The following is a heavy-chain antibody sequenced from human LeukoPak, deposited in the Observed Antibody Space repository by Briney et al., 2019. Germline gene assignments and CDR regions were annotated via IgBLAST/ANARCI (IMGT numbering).Heavy chain of an antibody. D-gene: IGHD3-22*01. CDR2: TNRVGSEK. J-gene: IGHJ4*02. CDR1: GFTFSSYW. V-gene: IGHV3-7*01. CDR3: ARDSSGFD. Sequence: LSCAASGFTFSSYWMSWVRQAPGKGLEWVANTNRVGSEKYYVDSVKGRFTISRDNAKNSLYLQMNSLRAEDTAVYYCARDSSGFDWGQGTLVTVSS.